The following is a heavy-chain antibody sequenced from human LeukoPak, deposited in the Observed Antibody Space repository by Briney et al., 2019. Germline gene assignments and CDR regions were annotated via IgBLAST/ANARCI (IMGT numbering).Heavy chain of an antibody. V-gene: IGHV3-9*01. CDR1: GFTFDDYA. Sequence: GRSLRLSCAASGFTFDDYAMHWGRQAPGKGLEWVSGISWNSGSIGYADSVKGRFTISRDNAKNSLYLQMNSLRAEDTALYYCAKGLDNYYYYGMDVWGQGTTVTVSS. CDR3: AKGLDNYYYYGMDV. J-gene: IGHJ6*02. CDR2: ISWNSGSI. D-gene: IGHD6-19*01.